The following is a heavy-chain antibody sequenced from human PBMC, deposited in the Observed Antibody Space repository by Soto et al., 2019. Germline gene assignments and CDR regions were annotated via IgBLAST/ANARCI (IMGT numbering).Heavy chain of an antibody. CDR2: IYYSGST. J-gene: IGHJ6*02. D-gene: IGHD6-6*01. Sequence: PSETLSLTCTVSGGSISSGDYYWSWICQPPGKGLEWIGYIYYSGSTYYNPSLKSRVTISVDTSKNQFSLKLSSVTAADTAVYYCARASSIAARFYYYYGMDVWGQGTTVTVSS. V-gene: IGHV4-30-4*01. CDR3: ARASSIAARFYYYYGMDV. CDR1: GGSISSGDYY.